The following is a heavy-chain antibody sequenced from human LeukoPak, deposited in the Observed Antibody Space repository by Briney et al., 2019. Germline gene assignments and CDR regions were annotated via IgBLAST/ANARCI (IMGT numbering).Heavy chain of an antibody. CDR3: ARSGFGLLWFGDHSSLSDY. V-gene: IGHV3-11*01. CDR2: ISSSGSTI. Sequence: GGSLRLSCTASGFKFADAPMHWVRQPPGKGLEWVSYISSSGSTIYYADSVKGRFTISRDNAKNSLYLQMNSLRAEDTAVYYCARSGFGLLWFGDHSSLSDYWGQGTLVTVSS. D-gene: IGHD3-10*01. CDR1: GFKFADAP. J-gene: IGHJ4*02.